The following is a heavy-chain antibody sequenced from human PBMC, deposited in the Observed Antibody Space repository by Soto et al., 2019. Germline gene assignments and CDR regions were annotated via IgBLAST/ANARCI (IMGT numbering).Heavy chain of an antibody. CDR1: GGSFSGYY. CDR2: INHSGST. D-gene: IGHD2-2*02. V-gene: IGHV4-34*01. J-gene: IGHJ6*03. Sequence: PSETLSLTCAVYGGSFSGYYWSWIRQPPGKGLEWIGEINHSGSTNYNPSLKSRVTISVDTSKNQFSLKLSSVTAADTAVYYCARGSRYPTHYYYYMDVWGKGTTVT. CDR3: ARGSRYPTHYYYYMDV.